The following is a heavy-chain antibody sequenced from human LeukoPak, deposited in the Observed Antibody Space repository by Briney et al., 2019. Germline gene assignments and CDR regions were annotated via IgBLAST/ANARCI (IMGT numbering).Heavy chain of an antibody. CDR1: GFSFSSLW. V-gene: IGHV3-7*01. D-gene: IGHD1-26*01. Sequence: PGGSLRLSCAASGFSFSSLWMTWVRQAPGKGPEWVANIKEVGTDKHYADSVKGRSTISRDNAKNSLYLQLNSLRVEDTAVYYCAREIRGYSYFDQWGQGTLVTVSS. CDR3: AREIRGYSYFDQ. J-gene: IGHJ4*02. CDR2: IKEVGTDK.